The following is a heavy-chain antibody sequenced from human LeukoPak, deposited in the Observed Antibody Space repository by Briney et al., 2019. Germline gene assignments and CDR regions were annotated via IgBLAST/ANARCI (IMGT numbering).Heavy chain of an antibody. V-gene: IGHV3-23*01. CDR3: AKGKRLRFLEWDQPYYMDV. J-gene: IGHJ6*03. CDR2: ISGSGGST. D-gene: IGHD3-3*01. Sequence: GGSLRLSCAASGFIFSSYAMSWVRQAPGKGLEWVSAISGSGGSTYYADSVKGRFTISRDNSKNTLYLQMNSLRSEDTAVYYCAKGKRLRFLEWDQPYYMDVWGKGTTVTVSS. CDR1: GFIFSSYA.